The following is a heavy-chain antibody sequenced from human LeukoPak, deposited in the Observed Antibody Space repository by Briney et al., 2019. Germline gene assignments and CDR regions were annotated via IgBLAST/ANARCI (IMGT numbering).Heavy chain of an antibody. Sequence: GGSLRLSCAVSGITLSNYGMSWVRQAPGKGLEGVAGISDSGGSTNYADSVKGRFTISRDNPKNTLYLQMHSLRAEDTAVYFCAKRGIVIRAVIIVGFHKEAYYFDYWGQGALVTVSS. CDR1: GITLSNYG. V-gene: IGHV3-23*01. J-gene: IGHJ4*02. CDR2: ISDSGGST. D-gene: IGHD3-10*01. CDR3: AKRGIVIRAVIIVGFHKEAYYFDY.